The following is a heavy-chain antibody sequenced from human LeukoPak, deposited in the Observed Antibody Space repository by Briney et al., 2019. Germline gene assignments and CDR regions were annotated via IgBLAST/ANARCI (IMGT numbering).Heavy chain of an antibody. V-gene: IGHV4-34*01. CDR2: VYHSGGA. Sequence: TSETLSLTCAVYDGSFSGYYWSWIRQPPGKGLEWIGEVYHSGGANYKPSLKSRVTISVDTSRNHFSLKLTPVTAADTAVYFCAYNRNFALDNWGQGTLVTVSS. J-gene: IGHJ4*01. CDR3: AYNRNFALDN. D-gene: IGHD1-14*01. CDR1: DGSFSGYY.